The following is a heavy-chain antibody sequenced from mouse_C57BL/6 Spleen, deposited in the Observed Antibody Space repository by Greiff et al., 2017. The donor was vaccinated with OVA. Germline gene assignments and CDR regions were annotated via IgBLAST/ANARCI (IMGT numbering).Heavy chain of an antibody. J-gene: IGHJ3*01. V-gene: IGHV1-42*01. D-gene: IGHD2-4*01. Sequence: DVKLVESGPELVKPGASVKISCKASGYSFTGYYMNWVKQSPEKSLEWIGEINPSTGGTTYNQKFKAKATLTVDKSSSTAYMQLKSLTSEDSAVYYCARTYDYDLAWFAYWGQGTLVTVSA. CDR2: INPSTGGT. CDR1: GYSFTGYY. CDR3: ARTYDYDLAWFAY.